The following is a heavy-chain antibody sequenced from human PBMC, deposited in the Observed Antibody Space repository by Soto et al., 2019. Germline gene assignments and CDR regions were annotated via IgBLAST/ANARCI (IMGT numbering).Heavy chain of an antibody. CDR1: GFTFTSSA. J-gene: IGHJ4*02. V-gene: IGHV1-58*01. CDR2: IVVGSGNT. CDR3: AAITYSSGGQDDY. D-gene: IGHD6-19*01. Sequence: ASVKVSCKASGFTFTSSAVQWVRQACGQRLEWIGWIVVGSGNTNYAQKFQERVTITRDMSTSTAYMELSSLRSEDTAVYYCAAITYSSGGQDDYWGQGTLVTVSS.